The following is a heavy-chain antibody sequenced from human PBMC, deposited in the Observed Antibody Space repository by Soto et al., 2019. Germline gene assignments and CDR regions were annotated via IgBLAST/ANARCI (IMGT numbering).Heavy chain of an antibody. CDR3: ARGGSNDWQVAFAI. CDR2: INHSGSN. CDR1: GGSFSTYY. Sequence: QLQQWGAGLLKPSETLSLTCVVSGGSFSTYYYNWIRQSPGKGLEWIGEINHSGSNNYSPSLKSGVTMSLDTSKNQFSLKLTSVTAADTAVYYCARGGSNDWQVAFAIWGQGTMVTVSS. D-gene: IGHD3-9*01. J-gene: IGHJ3*02. V-gene: IGHV4-34*01.